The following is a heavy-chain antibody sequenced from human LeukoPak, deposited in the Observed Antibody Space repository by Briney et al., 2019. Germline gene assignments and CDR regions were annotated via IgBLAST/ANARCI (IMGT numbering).Heavy chain of an antibody. Sequence: ASVKVSCKASGYSFTSYVISWVRQAPGQGLEWMGWISAYNGNTNYAQKLQGRVTMTTDTSTSTAYMELRSLRSDDTAVYYCARGAHYDSSGYFGYWGQGTLVTVSS. J-gene: IGHJ4*02. CDR3: ARGAHYDSSGYFGY. V-gene: IGHV1-18*01. CDR2: ISAYNGNT. CDR1: GYSFTSYV. D-gene: IGHD3-22*01.